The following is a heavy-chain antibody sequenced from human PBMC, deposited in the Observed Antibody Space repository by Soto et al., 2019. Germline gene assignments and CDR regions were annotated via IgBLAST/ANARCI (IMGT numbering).Heavy chain of an antibody. CDR2: ISASNGNT. CDR1: GYTFTTYG. V-gene: IGHV1-18*04. D-gene: IGHD2-2*01. J-gene: IGHJ6*02. CDR3: ARYGPIVVVPAADYGMDV. Sequence: ASVKVSCKASGYTFTTYGFSWVRQAPGQGLECVGWISASNGNTHYSQKFQGRVTMTTNTSTSTAYMELSSLRSGDTAVYYCARYGPIVVVPAADYGMDVCGQGTTVTVSS.